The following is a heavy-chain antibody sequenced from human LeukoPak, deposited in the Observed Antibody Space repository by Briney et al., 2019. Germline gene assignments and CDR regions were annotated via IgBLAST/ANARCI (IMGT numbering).Heavy chain of an antibody. CDR3: AKETVEVVGATPDAFDI. CDR2: ISGSGGST. CDR1: DFTFSSYA. V-gene: IGHV3-23*01. D-gene: IGHD2-15*01. Sequence: GGSLRLSCAASDFTFSSYAMSWVRQAPGKGLEWVSGISGSGGSTHYADSVKDRFTISRDNSKNTLYLQMNSLRAEDTAVYYCAKETVEVVGATPDAFDIWGQGTMVTVSS. J-gene: IGHJ3*02.